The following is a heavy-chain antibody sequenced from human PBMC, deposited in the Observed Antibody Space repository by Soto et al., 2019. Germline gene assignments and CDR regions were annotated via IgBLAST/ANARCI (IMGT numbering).Heavy chain of an antibody. Sequence: ASVKVSCKASGYTFTGYYMHWVRQAPGQGLEWMGWINPNSGGTNYAQKFQGRVTITADESTSTAYMELSSLRSEDTAVYYCARKVISDYYGMDVWGQGTTVTVSS. V-gene: IGHV1-2*02. J-gene: IGHJ6*02. CDR1: GYTFTGYY. D-gene: IGHD3-22*01. CDR2: INPNSGGT. CDR3: ARKVISDYYGMDV.